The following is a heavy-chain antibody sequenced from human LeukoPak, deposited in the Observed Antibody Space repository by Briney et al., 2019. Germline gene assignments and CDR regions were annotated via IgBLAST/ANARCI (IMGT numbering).Heavy chain of an antibody. CDR3: ARPLLRTDYGGNSVDY. D-gene: IGHD4-23*01. CDR1: GYTFISYD. J-gene: IGHJ4*02. V-gene: IGHV1-8*01. CDR2: MNPKSGNT. Sequence: ASVKVSCKASGYTFISYDINWVRQVTGQGLEWMGWMNPKSGNTGYAQKFQGRVTMTRDTSISTAYMELSRLRSDDTAVYYCARPLLRTDYGGNSVDYWGQGTLVTVSS.